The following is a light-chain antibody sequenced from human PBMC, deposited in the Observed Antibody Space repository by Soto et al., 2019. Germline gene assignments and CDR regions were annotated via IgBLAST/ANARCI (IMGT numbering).Light chain of an antibody. CDR2: LGS. V-gene: IGKV2-28*01. CDR3: MQTLQIPT. J-gene: IGKJ1*01. Sequence: DILMTQSPLSLPATPGEPASISCRSSRNLMHTNGYNYLDWYLQRPGQSPQLLIYLGSNRASGVPDRFSGSGSGTDFILRISRVEAEDVGVYYCMQTLQIPTFGQGTKGDIK. CDR1: RNLMHTNGYNY.